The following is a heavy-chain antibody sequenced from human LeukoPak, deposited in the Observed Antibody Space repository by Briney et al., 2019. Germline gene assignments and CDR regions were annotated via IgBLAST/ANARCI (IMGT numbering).Heavy chain of an antibody. J-gene: IGHJ1*01. CDR2: IWYDGSNK. V-gene: IGHV3-33*01. CDR3: ARDQETYYYDTSGLVGRH. Sequence: PGGSLRLSCAVSGLTFSSYGMHWVRQAPGKGLEWVAVIWYDGSNKYYADSVKGRFTISRDNSKNTLYLQMNGLRAEDTAVYYCARDQETYYYDTSGLVGRHWGQGTLVTVSS. CDR1: GLTFSSYG. D-gene: IGHD3-22*01.